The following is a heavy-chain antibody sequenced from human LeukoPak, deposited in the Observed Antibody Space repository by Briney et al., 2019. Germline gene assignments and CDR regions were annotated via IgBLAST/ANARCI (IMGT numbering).Heavy chain of an antibody. CDR3: AREHYDFWNGGYYYYYMDV. D-gene: IGHD3-3*01. J-gene: IGHJ6*03. CDR1: GGTFSSYA. V-gene: IGHV1-69*13. CDR2: IIPIFGTA. Sequence: GASVKVSCKASGGTFSSYAISWVRQAPGQGLEWMGGIIPIFGTANYAQKFQGRVTITADESTSTAYMELSSLRSEDTAVYYCAREHYDFWNGGYYYYYMDVWGKGTTVTVSS.